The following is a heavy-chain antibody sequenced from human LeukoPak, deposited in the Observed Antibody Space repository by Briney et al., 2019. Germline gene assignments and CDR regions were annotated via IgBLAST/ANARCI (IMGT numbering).Heavy chain of an antibody. CDR1: GFTFSSYA. CDR2: ISGSGGST. D-gene: IGHD3-10*01. V-gene: IGHV3-23*01. J-gene: IGHJ4*02. CDR3: AKDLDYYGSGSRTPDY. Sequence: GGSLRLSCAASGFTFSSYAISWVRQAPGKGLEWASAISGSGGSTYYADSVKGRFTISRDNSKNTLYLQMNSLSAEDTAVYYCAKDLDYYGSGSRTPDYWGQGTLVTVSS.